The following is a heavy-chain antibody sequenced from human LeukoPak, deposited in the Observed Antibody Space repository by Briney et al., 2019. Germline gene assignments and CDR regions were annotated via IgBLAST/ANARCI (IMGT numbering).Heavy chain of an antibody. J-gene: IGHJ5*02. D-gene: IGHD6-13*01. CDR3: ARHEEAVRIAAAGKSDWFDP. CDR1: GGSISGFY. Sequence: SGTLSLTCTVSGGSISGFYLSWIRQPPGKGLEWIGYIFYSGSTNYNPSLKSRVTISVDTSKNQFSLKLSSVTAADTAVYYCARHEEAVRIAAAGKSDWFDPWGQGTLVTVSS. V-gene: IGHV4-59*08. CDR2: IFYSGST.